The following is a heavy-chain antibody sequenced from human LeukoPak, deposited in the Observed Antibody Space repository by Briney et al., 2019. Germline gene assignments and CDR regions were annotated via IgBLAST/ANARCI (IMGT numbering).Heavy chain of an antibody. J-gene: IGHJ6*02. CDR3: AKERPHGMDV. V-gene: IGHV3-21*01. CDR2: ITSTSTYI. Sequence: GGSLRLSCTGSGFTFSSYNMNRVRQAPGKGLEWVSTITSTSTYIAYADSVKGRFTISRDNADNSVYLQMNSLRADDTAIYYCAKERPHGMDVWGQGTSVTVSS. D-gene: IGHD6-6*01. CDR1: GFTFSSYN.